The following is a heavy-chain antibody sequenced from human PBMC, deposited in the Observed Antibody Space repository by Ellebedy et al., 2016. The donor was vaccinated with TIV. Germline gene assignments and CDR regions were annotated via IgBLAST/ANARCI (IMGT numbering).Heavy chain of an antibody. CDR1: GGSISSGSYY. Sequence: LRLXCTVSGGSISSGSYYWSWIRQPAGKGLEWIGRIYTSGSTNYNPSLKSRVTMSVDTSKNQFSLKLSSVTAADTAVYYCARGNRVDYWGQGTLVTVSS. CDR3: ARGNRVDY. D-gene: IGHD2/OR15-2a*01. J-gene: IGHJ4*02. CDR2: IYTSGST. V-gene: IGHV4-61*02.